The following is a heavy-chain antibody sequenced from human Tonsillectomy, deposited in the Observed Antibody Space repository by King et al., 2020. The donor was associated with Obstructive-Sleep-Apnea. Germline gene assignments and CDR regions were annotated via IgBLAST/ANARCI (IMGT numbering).Heavy chain of an antibody. CDR1: GFTFSSYG. V-gene: IGHV3-30*02. J-gene: IGHJ4*02. D-gene: IGHD6-13*01. CDR3: AKDQYWSSRYYFDY. CDR2: IRYDGSNK. Sequence: QLVQSGGGVVQPGGALRLSCAASGFTFSSYGMHWVRQAPGKGLEWVAFIRYDGSNKFYADSVKGRFTISRDNSKNTLYLQMNILRAEDTAVYYCAKDQYWSSRYYFDYWGQGTLVTVSS.